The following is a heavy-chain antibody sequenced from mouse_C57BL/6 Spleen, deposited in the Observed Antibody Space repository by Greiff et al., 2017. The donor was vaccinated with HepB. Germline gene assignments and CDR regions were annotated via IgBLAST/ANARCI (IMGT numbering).Heavy chain of an antibody. CDR2: INPNNGGT. V-gene: IGHV1-22*01. CDR3: ARESYSNYESYAMDY. CDR1: GYTFTDYN. J-gene: IGHJ4*01. D-gene: IGHD2-5*01. Sequence: EVQLQQSGPELVKPGASVKMSCKASGYTFTDYNMHWVKQSHGKSLEWIGYINPNNGGTSYNQKFKGKATLTVNKSSSTAYMELRSLTSEDSAVYYCARESYSNYESYAMDYWGQGTSVTVSS.